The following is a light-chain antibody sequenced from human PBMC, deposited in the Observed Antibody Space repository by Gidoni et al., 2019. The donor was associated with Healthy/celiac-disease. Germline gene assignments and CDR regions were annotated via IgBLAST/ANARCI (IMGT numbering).Light chain of an antibody. CDR1: QSVSSSS. J-gene: IGKJ2*01. V-gene: IGKV3-20*01. CDR2: GAS. CDR3: QQYGSSHPYT. Sequence: EIVLTQSPRTLSLSPGERATLSCRASQSVSSSSLAWYQQKPCQAPRLLIDGASSRATGIPDRVSGSGSGTDFTLTISRLEPEDFAVYYCQQYGSSHPYTFGQGTKLEIK.